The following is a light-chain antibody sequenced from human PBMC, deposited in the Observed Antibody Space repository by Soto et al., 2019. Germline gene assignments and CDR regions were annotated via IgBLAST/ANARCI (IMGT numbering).Light chain of an antibody. CDR2: SNN. J-gene: IGLJ1*01. Sequence: QSALTQPPSASGTPGQRVTISCSGSSSNIGSNTVNWYQQLPGTAPKLLIYSNNQRPSGVPDRFSGSKSGTSASLAISGLQSEYEADYYCAAWDDSLNGYVFGTGTNVTVL. V-gene: IGLV1-44*01. CDR3: AAWDDSLNGYV. CDR1: SSNIGSNT.